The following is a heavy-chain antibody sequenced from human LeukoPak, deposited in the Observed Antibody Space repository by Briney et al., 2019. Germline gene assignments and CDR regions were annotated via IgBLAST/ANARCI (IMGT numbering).Heavy chain of an antibody. CDR3: ARQPRYCSSTSCYTEYFQH. D-gene: IGHD2-2*02. Sequence: SETLSLTCTVSGGSISSYYWSWIRQPPGKGLEWIGNIYYSGSTNYNPSLKSRVTISVDTSKNQFSLKLSSVTAADTAVYYCARQPRYCSSTSCYTEYFQHWGQGTLVTVSS. CDR1: GGSISSYY. V-gene: IGHV4-59*08. CDR2: IYYSGST. J-gene: IGHJ1*01.